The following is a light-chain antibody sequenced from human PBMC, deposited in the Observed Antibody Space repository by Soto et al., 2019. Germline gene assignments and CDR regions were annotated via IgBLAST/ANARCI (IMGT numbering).Light chain of an antibody. CDR2: WAS. J-gene: IGKJ2*01. V-gene: IGKV4-1*01. CDR3: QRYCSTRPYT. CDR1: QSVLYSSNNKNY. Sequence: DIVMTQSPDSLAVSLGERATINCKSSQSVLYSSNNKNYLAWYQQKPGQPPKLLIYWASTREAGVPDRLSGSGSGADFTLTISSLQAEDVAVYYGQRYCSTRPYTFGQGTKLEIK.